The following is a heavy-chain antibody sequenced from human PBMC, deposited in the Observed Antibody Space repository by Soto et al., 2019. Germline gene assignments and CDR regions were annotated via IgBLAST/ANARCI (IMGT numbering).Heavy chain of an antibody. J-gene: IGHJ6*02. V-gene: IGHV4-59*01. CDR2: IYYSGST. D-gene: IGHD3-22*01. Sequence: NPSETLSLTCTVSGSSISSYYWSWIRQPPGKGLEWIGYIYYSGSTNYNPSLKSRVTISVDTSKNQFSLKLSSVTAADTAVYYCARGVRYYDSSGYYYYYYGMDVWGQGTTVTVSS. CDR1: GSSISSYY. CDR3: ARGVRYYDSSGYYYYYYGMDV.